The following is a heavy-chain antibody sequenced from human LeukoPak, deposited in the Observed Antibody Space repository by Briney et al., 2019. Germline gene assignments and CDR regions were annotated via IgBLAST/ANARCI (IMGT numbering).Heavy chain of an antibody. J-gene: IGHJ3*02. V-gene: IGHV3-33*01. Sequence: GGSLRLSCAASGFTFSSYAMHWVRQAPGQGLEWVAVIWYDGSNKYYADSVKGRFTISRDNSKNTLYLQMTSLRAEDTAVYYCARLRDDAFDIWGQGTMVTVSS. CDR2: IWYDGSNK. D-gene: IGHD4-17*01. CDR1: GFTFSSYA. CDR3: ARLRDDAFDI.